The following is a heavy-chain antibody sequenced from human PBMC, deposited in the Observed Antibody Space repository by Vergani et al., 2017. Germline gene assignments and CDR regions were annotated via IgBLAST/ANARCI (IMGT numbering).Heavy chain of an antibody. CDR1: GGSISSGSYY. CDR3: ARDCSSTSCLDV. J-gene: IGHJ6*02. CDR2: IYTSGST. V-gene: IGHV4-61*02. Sequence: QVQLQESGPGLVKPSQTLSLTCTVSGGSISSGSYYWSWIRQPAGKGLEWIGRIYTSGSTNYNPSLKSRVTISVDTSKNQFSLKLSSVTAADTAVHYCARDCSSTSCLDVWGQGTTVTVSS. D-gene: IGHD2-2*01.